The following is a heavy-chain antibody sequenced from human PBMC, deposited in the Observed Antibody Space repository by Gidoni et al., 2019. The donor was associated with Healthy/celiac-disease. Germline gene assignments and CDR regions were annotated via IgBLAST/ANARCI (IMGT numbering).Heavy chain of an antibody. J-gene: IGHJ4*02. D-gene: IGHD3-22*01. V-gene: IGHV7-4-1*02. CDR3: ARGQYYYDSSGYWYFDY. Sequence: QVQLVQSGSELKKPGASVKVSCKASGYTFTSYAMNWVRQSPGQGLEWMGWINTNTGNPTNAQGFTGRFVFSLDTSVSTAYLQISSLKAEDTAVYYCARGQYYYDSSGYWYFDYWGQGTLVTVSS. CDR2: INTNTGNP. CDR1: GYTFTSYA.